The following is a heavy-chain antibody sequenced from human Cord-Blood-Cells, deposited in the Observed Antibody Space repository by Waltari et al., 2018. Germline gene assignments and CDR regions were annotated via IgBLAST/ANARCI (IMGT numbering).Heavy chain of an antibody. D-gene: IGHD3-3*01. J-gene: IGHJ4*02. CDR2: IYYSGST. V-gene: IGHV4-39*01. Sequence: LQLQESGPGLVKPSETLSLPCTVSGGSISSSSHYLGWIRLPPGKGLEWIGSIYYSGSTYYNPSLKSRVTISVDTSKNQFSLKLSSVTAADTAVYYCARGNVLRFLEWLLPLDYWGQGTLVTVSS. CDR1: GGSISSSSHY. CDR3: ARGNVLRFLEWLLPLDY.